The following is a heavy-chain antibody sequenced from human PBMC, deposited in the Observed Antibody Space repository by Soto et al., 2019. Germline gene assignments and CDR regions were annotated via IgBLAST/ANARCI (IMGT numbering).Heavy chain of an antibody. J-gene: IGHJ6*02. CDR3: ASPHNDYYYGMDV. Sequence: GESLKISCKGSGYIFTSYWISWVRQRPGKGLEWMGRIDPSDSYTNYSPSFQGHVTISADKSISTAYLQLSSLKASDTAMYYCASPHNDYYYGMDVWRQGSTVTVSS. CDR1: GYIFTSYW. CDR2: IDPSDSYT. D-gene: IGHD1-1*01. V-gene: IGHV5-10-1*01.